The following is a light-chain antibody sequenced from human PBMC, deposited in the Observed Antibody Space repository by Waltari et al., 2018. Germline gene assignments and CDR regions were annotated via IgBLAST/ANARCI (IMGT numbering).Light chain of an antibody. CDR1: QNVSYSFDKRRC. CDR2: WGS. CDR3: QQFYTIPPT. Sequence: DIVMTQSPDSLAVSLGERATINCKASQNVSYSFDKRRCIAWYQQTSGQSPKLRIHWGSGRESGVPDRFSDSGSGADFSLTISGLQAEDVAVYYCQQFYTIPPTFGPGTRVDLK. V-gene: IGKV4-1*01. J-gene: IGKJ1*01.